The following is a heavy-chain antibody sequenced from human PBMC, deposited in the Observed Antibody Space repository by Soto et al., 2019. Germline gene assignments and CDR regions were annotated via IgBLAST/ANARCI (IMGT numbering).Heavy chain of an antibody. V-gene: IGHV3-23*01. D-gene: IGHD3-16*01. CDR3: AKDYQAPGRGALEYIEY. J-gene: IGHJ4*02. CDR2: ISGSGGST. Sequence: GGSLRLSCAASGFTFSSYAMSWVRQAPGKGLEWVSAISGSGGSTYYADSVKGRFTISRDNSKNTLYLQMNSLRAEDTAVYYCAKDYQAPGRGALEYIEYWGQGTLVTVSS. CDR1: GFTFSSYA.